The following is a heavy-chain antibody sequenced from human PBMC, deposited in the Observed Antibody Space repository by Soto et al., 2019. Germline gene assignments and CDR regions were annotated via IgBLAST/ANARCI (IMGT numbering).Heavy chain of an antibody. V-gene: IGHV3-23*01. CDR1: GFTFSSYA. D-gene: IGHD4-17*01. J-gene: IGHJ1*01. Sequence: GGSLRLSCAASGFTFSSYAMSWVRQAPGKGLEWVSAISGSGGSTYYADSVKGRFTISRDNSKNTLYLQMNSLRAEDTAVYYCAKDPPTPEYGDYPNAYFQHWGQGTLVTVSS. CDR2: ISGSGGST. CDR3: AKDPPTPEYGDYPNAYFQH.